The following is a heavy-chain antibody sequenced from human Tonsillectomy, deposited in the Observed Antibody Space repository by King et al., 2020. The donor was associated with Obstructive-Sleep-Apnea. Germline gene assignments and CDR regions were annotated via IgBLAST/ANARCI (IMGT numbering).Heavy chain of an antibody. V-gene: IGHV4-59*01. Sequence: VQLQESGPGLVKPSETLSLTCTVSVGSINSYYWSWIRQTPGKGLERIGYISYIGSTNYNPSLKSRVTISVDTSKNQFSLKLSSVTAADTAVYYCARDRVGRDGYNRFDYWGQGTLVTVSS. J-gene: IGHJ4*02. CDR1: VGSINSYY. D-gene: IGHD5-24*01. CDR3: ARDRVGRDGYNRFDY. CDR2: ISYIGST.